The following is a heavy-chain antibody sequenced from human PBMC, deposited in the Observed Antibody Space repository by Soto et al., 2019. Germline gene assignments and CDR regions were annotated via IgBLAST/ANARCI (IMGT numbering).Heavy chain of an antibody. CDR2: IYYSGST. CDR3: ARREVDTAMVTYFDY. V-gene: IGHV4-61*01. Sequence: SETLSLTCTVSGGSVSSGSYYWSWIRQPPGKGLEWIGYIYYSGSTNYNPSLKSRVTISVDTSKNQFSLKLSSVTAADTAVYYCARREVDTAMVTYFDYWGQGTLVTVSS. J-gene: IGHJ4*02. CDR1: GGSVSSGSYY. D-gene: IGHD5-18*01.